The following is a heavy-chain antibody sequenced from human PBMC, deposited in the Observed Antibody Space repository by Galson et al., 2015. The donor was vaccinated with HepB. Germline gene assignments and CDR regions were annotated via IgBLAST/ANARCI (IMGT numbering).Heavy chain of an antibody. Sequence: SLRLSCAAPGFTVSSNYMSWVRQAPGKGLEWVSVIYSGGSTYYADSVKGRFTISRDNSKNTLYLQMNSLRAEDTAVYYCARDAYCGGDCYSKPLDYWGQGTLVTVSS. CDR3: ARDAYCGGDCYSKPLDY. D-gene: IGHD2-21*02. CDR1: GFTVSSNY. CDR2: IYSGGST. J-gene: IGHJ4*02. V-gene: IGHV3-66*01.